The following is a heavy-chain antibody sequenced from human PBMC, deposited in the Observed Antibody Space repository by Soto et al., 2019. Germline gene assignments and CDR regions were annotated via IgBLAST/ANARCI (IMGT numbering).Heavy chain of an antibody. CDR3: ARDRGAVVGQYFDY. V-gene: IGHV3-11*01. Sequence: QVQLVESGGGLVKPGGSLRLSCAASGFTFSGYYMSWIRQAPGKGLEWISYISSSGTTENYADSVKGRFTVSRDNXMNSLYLQVNSLRAEDTAVYYCARDRGAVVGQYFDYWGQGTLVTVSS. CDR1: GFTFSGYY. J-gene: IGHJ4*02. CDR2: ISSSGTTE. D-gene: IGHD6-19*01.